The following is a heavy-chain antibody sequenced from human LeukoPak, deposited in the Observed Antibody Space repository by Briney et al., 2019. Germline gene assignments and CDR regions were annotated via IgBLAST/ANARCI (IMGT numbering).Heavy chain of an antibody. Sequence: PGGSLRLSCVASGFKFSDYGMHWVRQAPGKGLEWVAVISYDGSNKYYADSVKGRFTISRDNSKNTPYLQMNSLRAEDTAVYYCALPGGWGQGTLVTVSS. J-gene: IGHJ4*02. V-gene: IGHV3-30*03. D-gene: IGHD3-16*01. CDR1: GFKFSDYG. CDR3: ALPGG. CDR2: ISYDGSNK.